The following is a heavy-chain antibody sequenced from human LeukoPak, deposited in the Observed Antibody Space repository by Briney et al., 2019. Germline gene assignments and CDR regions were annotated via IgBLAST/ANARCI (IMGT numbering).Heavy chain of an antibody. J-gene: IGHJ3*02. CDR1: GYTFTGYY. CDR3: ARHAPDVTAFDI. D-gene: IGHD2-2*01. V-gene: IGHV1-2*02. Sequence: ASVKVSCKASGYTFTGYYMHWVRQAPGQGLEWMGWINPNSGGTNYAQKFQGRVTMTRDTSISTAYTELSRLRSDDTAVYYCARHAPDVTAFDIWGQGTMVTVSS. CDR2: INPNSGGT.